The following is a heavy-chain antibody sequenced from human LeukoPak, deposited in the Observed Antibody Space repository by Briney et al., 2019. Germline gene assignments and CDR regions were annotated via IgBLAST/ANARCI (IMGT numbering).Heavy chain of an antibody. V-gene: IGHV4-30-2*01. CDR3: ARGAYDILTGYYRGMPVGYFDY. D-gene: IGHD3-9*01. CDR2: MYHSGST. CDR1: GDSISSGGYS. J-gene: IGHJ4*02. Sequence: SETLSLTCAVSGDSISSGGYSWRWIRQPPGKGLEWIGYMYHSGSTYYNPSLKSRVTISVDRSKNQFSLKLSSVTAADTAVYYCARGAYDILTGYYRGMPVGYFDYWGQGTLVTVSS.